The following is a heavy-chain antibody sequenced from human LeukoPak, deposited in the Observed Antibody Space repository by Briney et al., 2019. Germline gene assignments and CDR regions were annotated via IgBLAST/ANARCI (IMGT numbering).Heavy chain of an antibody. CDR2: ISSSSSYI. J-gene: IGHJ6*02. CDR3: ARGRYNWNYGRDYYYYYGMDV. V-gene: IGHV3-21*01. CDR1: GFTFSSYS. Sequence: GGSLRLSCAAFGFTFSSYSMNWVRQAPGKGLEWVSSISSSSSYIYYADSVKGRFTISRDNAKNSLYLQMNSLRAEDTAVYYCARGRYNWNYGRDYYYYYGMDVWGQGTTVTVSS. D-gene: IGHD1-7*01.